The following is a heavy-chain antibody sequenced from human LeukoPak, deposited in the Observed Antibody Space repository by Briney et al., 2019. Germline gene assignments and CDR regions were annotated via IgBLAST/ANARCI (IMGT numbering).Heavy chain of an antibody. V-gene: IGHV5-51*01. CDR2: IYPGDSDT. D-gene: IGHD6-13*01. CDR3: ARQYSSSWYRGYYYYYYMDV. Sequence: GESLKISCKGSGYSFTSHWIGWVRQMPGKGLEWMGIIYPGDSDTRYSPSFQGQVTISADKSISTAYLQWSSLKASDTAMYYCARQYSSSWYRGYYYYYYMDVWGKGTTVTVSS. J-gene: IGHJ6*03. CDR1: GYSFTSHW.